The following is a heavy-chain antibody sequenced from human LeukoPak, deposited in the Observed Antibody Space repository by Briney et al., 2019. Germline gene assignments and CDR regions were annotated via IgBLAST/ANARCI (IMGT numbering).Heavy chain of an antibody. V-gene: IGHV3-74*01. Sequence: GGSLRLSCAASGYNFNEYFMHWVRQAPGKGLVWVARISKDGSIVNHADSVKGRFSISRDNAKNTLYLQMNSLRVEDTAVYYCARDRGSRTDYDVLGYWGQGTLVAVSS. J-gene: IGHJ4*02. CDR3: ARDRGSRTDYDVLGY. D-gene: IGHD3-16*01. CDR1: GYNFNEYF. CDR2: ISKDGSIV.